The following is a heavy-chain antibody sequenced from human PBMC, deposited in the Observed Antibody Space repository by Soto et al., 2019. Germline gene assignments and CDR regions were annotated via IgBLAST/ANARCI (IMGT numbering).Heavy chain of an antibody. CDR1: GGSIRSSSNY. CDR2: IYYTGTT. CDR3: ARRSGVNYFDY. D-gene: IGHD2-8*01. Sequence: QLQLQESGPGLVKPSETLSLTCTVSGGSIRSSSNYWGWIRQPPGKGLEWIGSIYYTGTTYHNPSLNSRVTISIDTSKNQFSLQLSSVTAADTAVYYCARRSGVNYFDYWGQGTLVTVSS. V-gene: IGHV4-39*01. J-gene: IGHJ4*02.